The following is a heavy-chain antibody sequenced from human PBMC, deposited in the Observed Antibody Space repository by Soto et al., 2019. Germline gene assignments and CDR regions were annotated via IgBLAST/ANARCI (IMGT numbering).Heavy chain of an antibody. CDR2: INAGNGNT. Sequence: ASVKVSWKASGYTFTSYAMHWVRPAPGQKLEWMGWINAGNGNTKYSQKFQGRVTITRDTSASTAYMELSSLRSEDTAVYYCARGDYCSSTSCYRFAVAMFFDYWGQGTLVTVSS. V-gene: IGHV1-3*01. D-gene: IGHD2-2*02. CDR1: GYTFTSYA. CDR3: ARGDYCSSTSCYRFAVAMFFDY. J-gene: IGHJ4*02.